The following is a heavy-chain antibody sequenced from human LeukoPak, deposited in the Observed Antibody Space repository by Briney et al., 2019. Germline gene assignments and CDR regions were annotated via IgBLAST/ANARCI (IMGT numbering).Heavy chain of an antibody. Sequence: SETLSLTCAVYGGSFSGYYWSWIRQPPGKGLEWIGEINHSGSTNYNPSLKSRVTISVDTSKNQFSLKLSSVTAADTAVYYCARQRENYYMDVWGKGTTVTISS. CDR1: GGSFSGYY. V-gene: IGHV4-34*01. CDR2: INHSGST. D-gene: IGHD5-24*01. CDR3: ARQRENYYMDV. J-gene: IGHJ6*03.